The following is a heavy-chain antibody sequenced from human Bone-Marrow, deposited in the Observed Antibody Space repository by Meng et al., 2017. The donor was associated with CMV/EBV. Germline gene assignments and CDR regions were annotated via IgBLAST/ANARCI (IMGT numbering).Heavy chain of an antibody. CDR1: GFTFSAFA. CDR3: AKDRPEILGLDP. J-gene: IGHJ6*02. V-gene: IGHV3-30*02. D-gene: IGHD1-14*01. CDR2: IGFGGGVEK. Sequence: GGYLRLSCAASGFTFSAFAMHWVRQAPGKGLEWVAYIGFGGGVEKYYPDSVKGRFTVSRDNSKNTLYLDINGLTDEDTAIYYCAKDRPEILGLDPWGQGTTVTVSS.